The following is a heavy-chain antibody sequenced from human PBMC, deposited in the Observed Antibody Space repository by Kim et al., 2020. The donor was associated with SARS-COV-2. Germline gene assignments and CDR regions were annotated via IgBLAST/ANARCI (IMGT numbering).Heavy chain of an antibody. D-gene: IGHD6-13*01. J-gene: IGHJ5*02. V-gene: IGHV4-39*01. CDR3: AREVGYSSSVGWFDP. Sequence: PSLKSRVTISVDTSKNQFSLKLSSVTAADTAVYYCAREVGYSSSVGWFDPWGQGTLVTVSS.